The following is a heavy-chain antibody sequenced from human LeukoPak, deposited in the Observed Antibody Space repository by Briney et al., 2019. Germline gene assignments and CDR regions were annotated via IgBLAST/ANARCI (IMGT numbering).Heavy chain of an antibody. Sequence: GGSLRLSCAASGFTFSSYSMNWVRQAPGKGLEWVSFISSSSSYIYYADSVKGRFTISRDNAQNSLYLQMNSLRAEDTAVYYCARGIMTPYYMDVWGNGTTVTVSS. CDR2: ISSSSSYI. J-gene: IGHJ6*03. V-gene: IGHV3-21*06. CDR1: GFTFSSYS. CDR3: ARGIMTPYYMDV. D-gene: IGHD3-16*01.